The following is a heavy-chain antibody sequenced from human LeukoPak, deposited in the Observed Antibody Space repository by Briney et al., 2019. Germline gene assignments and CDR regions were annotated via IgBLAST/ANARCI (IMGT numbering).Heavy chain of an antibody. Sequence: GGSLRLSCTVSGFTVSSNSMSWVRQAPGKGLEWVSSISSSSSYIYYADSVKGRFTISRDNAKNSLYLQMSSLRAEDTAVYYCARGMATIDGYYYYMDVWGKGTTVTVSS. D-gene: IGHD5-24*01. V-gene: IGHV3-21*01. CDR1: GFTVSSNS. CDR2: ISSSSSYI. J-gene: IGHJ6*03. CDR3: ARGMATIDGYYYYMDV.